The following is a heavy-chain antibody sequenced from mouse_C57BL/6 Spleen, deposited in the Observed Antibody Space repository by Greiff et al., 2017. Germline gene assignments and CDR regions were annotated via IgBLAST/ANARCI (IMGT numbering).Heavy chain of an antibody. J-gene: IGHJ1*03. D-gene: IGHD1-1*01. Sequence: VQLQESGPELVKPGASVKISCKASGYAFSSSWMNWVKQRPGKGLEWIGRIYPGDGDTNYNGKFKGKATLTADKSSSTAYMQLSSLTSEDSAVYFCARERGSLWYFDVWGTGTTVTVSS. CDR2: IYPGDGDT. CDR1: GYAFSSSW. V-gene: IGHV1-82*01. CDR3: ARERGSLWYFDV.